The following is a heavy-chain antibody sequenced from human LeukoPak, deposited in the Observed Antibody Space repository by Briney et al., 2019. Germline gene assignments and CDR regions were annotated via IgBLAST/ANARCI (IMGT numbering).Heavy chain of an antibody. CDR3: AREKAAAGVPAHNWFDP. J-gene: IGHJ5*02. CDR2: IWYDGSNK. Sequence: GGSLRLSCAASGFTFSSYGMHWVRQAPGKGLEWVAVIWYDGSNKYYADSVKGRFTISRDNSKNTLYLQMNSLRAEDTAVCYCAREKAAAGVPAHNWFDPWGQGTLVTVSS. CDR1: GFTFSSYG. D-gene: IGHD6-13*01. V-gene: IGHV3-33*01.